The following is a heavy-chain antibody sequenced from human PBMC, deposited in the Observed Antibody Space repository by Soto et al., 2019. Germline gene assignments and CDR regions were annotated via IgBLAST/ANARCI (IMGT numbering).Heavy chain of an antibody. CDR2: IAGNGGTT. V-gene: IGHV3-11*01. Sequence: SLRLSCLASVFARVDYMSWILQAPGKGLEFVAYIAGNGGTTYYADSVKGRFTVSRDNAKNSLYLQMNSLRAEDTAVYFCARDYSNKGMDVWGQGAMVTVSS. D-gene: IGHD4-4*01. J-gene: IGHJ6*02. CDR1: VFARVDY. CDR3: ARDYSNKGMDV.